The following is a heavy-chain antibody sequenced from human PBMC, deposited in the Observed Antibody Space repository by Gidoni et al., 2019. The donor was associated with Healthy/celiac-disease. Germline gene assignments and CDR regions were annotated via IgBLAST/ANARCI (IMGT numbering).Heavy chain of an antibody. CDR1: GYTFTSYG. CDR2: ISAYNGNT. CDR3: ARARSGIAALGSGVFGSY. J-gene: IGHJ4*02. D-gene: IGHD6-13*01. V-gene: IGHV1-18*01. Sequence: QVQLVQSGAEVKKPGASVTVSCTAPGYTFTSYGISRVRQAPGQGLEWMGWISAYNGNTNYAQKLQGRVTMTTDTSTSTAYMELRSLRSDDTAVYYCARARSGIAALGSGVFGSYWGQGTLVTVSS.